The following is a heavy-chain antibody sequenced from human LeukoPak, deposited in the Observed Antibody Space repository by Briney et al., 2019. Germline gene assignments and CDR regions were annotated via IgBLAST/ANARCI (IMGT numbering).Heavy chain of an antibody. CDR1: GYSLTSYW. CDR2: IYPGDSDT. CDR3: ARGDDIVVVPAAFDY. D-gene: IGHD2-2*01. Sequence: GESLKISCKGSGYSLTSYWIGWVRQMPGKGLEWMGIIYPGDSDTRYSPSFQGQVTISADKSISTAYLQWSSLKASDTVMYYCARGDDIVVVPAAFDYWGQGTLVTVSS. J-gene: IGHJ4*02. V-gene: IGHV5-51*01.